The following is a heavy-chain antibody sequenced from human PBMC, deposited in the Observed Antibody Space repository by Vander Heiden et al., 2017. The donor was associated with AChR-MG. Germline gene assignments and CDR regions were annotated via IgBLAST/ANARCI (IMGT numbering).Heavy chain of an antibody. CDR3: ARDGGAAAGDGYYYGMDV. Sequence: QVQLVESGGGVVQPGRSLRLSCAASGFTFSSYAMHWVRQAPGKGLEWVAVISDDGSNKYYADSVKGRFTISRDNSKNTLYLQMNSLRAEDTAVYYCARDGGAAAGDGYYYGMDVWGQGTTVTVSS. CDR2: ISDDGSNK. J-gene: IGHJ6*02. V-gene: IGHV3-30-3*01. D-gene: IGHD6-13*01. CDR1: GFTFSSYA.